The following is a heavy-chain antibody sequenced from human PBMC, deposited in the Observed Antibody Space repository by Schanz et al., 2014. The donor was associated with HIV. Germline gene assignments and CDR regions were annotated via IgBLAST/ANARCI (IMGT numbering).Heavy chain of an antibody. CDR3: ASAGFDDSSGYPDY. V-gene: IGHV1-2*02. CDR2: INPNSGGT. D-gene: IGHD3-22*01. Sequence: QVQLMQSGAEVKEPGASVKVSCKASGYTFSGHYLHWVRQAPGQGLEWMGWINPNSGGTNYAQKFQGRVTISRDTSISTAYMKVSRLRSDDTAVYYCASAGFDDSSGYPDYWGQGTLVTVSS. CDR1: GYTFSGHY. J-gene: IGHJ4*02.